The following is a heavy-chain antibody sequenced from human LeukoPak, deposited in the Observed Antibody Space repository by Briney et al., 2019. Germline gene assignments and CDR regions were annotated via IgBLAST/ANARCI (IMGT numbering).Heavy chain of an antibody. CDR2: IYYSGST. J-gene: IGHJ6*02. Sequence: SSETLSLTCTVSGGSISSYYWSWIRQPPGKGLEWIGYIYYSGSTNYNPSLKSRVTISVDTSKNQFSLKLSSVTAADTAVYYCARLGTPYYYYGMDVWGQGTTVTVSS. CDR1: GGSISSYY. V-gene: IGHV4-59*08. D-gene: IGHD1-14*01. CDR3: ARLGTPYYYYGMDV.